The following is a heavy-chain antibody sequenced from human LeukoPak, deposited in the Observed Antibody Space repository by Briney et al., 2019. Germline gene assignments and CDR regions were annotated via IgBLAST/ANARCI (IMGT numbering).Heavy chain of an antibody. V-gene: IGHV1-46*03. CDR2: INPSGGST. D-gene: IGHD3-22*01. CDR1: GYTFTSYY. Sequence: ASVTVSCKASGYTFTSYYMHWVRQAPGQGLEWMGIINPSGGSTSYAQKFQGRVTMTRDTSTSTVYMELSSLRSEDTAVYYCARVSFSPPSCYYDSSGYYEGAFDIWGQGTMVTVSS. J-gene: IGHJ3*02. CDR3: ARVSFSPPSCYYDSSGYYEGAFDI.